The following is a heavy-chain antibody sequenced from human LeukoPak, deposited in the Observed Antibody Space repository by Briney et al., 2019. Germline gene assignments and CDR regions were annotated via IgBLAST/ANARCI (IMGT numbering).Heavy chain of an antibody. D-gene: IGHD2-2*01. CDR3: ATLYQLLWVSFDY. CDR1: GFTFSSYA. J-gene: IGHJ4*02. CDR2: ISYDGSNK. Sequence: PGGSLRLSCAASGFTFSSYAMHWVRQAPGKGLEWVAVISYDGSNKYYADSVKGRFTISRDNSKNTLYLQMNSLRVEDTAVYYCATLYQLLWVSFDYWGQGTLVTVSS. V-gene: IGHV3-30*04.